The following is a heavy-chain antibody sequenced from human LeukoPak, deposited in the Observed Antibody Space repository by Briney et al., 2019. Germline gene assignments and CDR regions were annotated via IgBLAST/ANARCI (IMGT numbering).Heavy chain of an antibody. D-gene: IGHD1-1*01. CDR3: ARDRGAGTTSDWFDP. J-gene: IGHJ5*02. CDR1: GYTFTSYG. V-gene: IGHV1-18*01. CDR2: ISAYNGNT. Sequence: ASVKVSCKASGYTFTSYGISWVRQAPGQGLEWMGWISAYNGNTNYAQKFQGRVTMTRDMSTSTVYMELSSLRSEDTAVYYCARDRGAGTTSDWFDPWGQGTLVTVSS.